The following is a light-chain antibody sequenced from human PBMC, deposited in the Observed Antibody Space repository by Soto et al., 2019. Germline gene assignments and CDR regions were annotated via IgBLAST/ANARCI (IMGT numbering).Light chain of an antibody. CDR1: QSVSSNF. CDR3: QQYGSSPWT. J-gene: IGKJ1*01. CDR2: GAS. Sequence: EIALTQSPGTLSLSPGERATLSCRASQSVSSNFLAWYQQKPGQAPRLLIYGASSRATGIPDRFSGGGSGTDFTLTISRLEPEDFAVYYCQQYGSSPWTFGQGTKMEIK. V-gene: IGKV3-20*01.